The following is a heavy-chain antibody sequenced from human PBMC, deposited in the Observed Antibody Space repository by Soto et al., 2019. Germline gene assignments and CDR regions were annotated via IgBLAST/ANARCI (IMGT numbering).Heavy chain of an antibody. D-gene: IGHD3-22*01. J-gene: IGHJ4*02. Sequence: GASVKVSCKASGYTFTSYAMHWVRQAPGQRLEWMGWINAGNGNTKYSQKFQGRVTITRDTSASTAYMELSSLRSEDTAVYYCARVSYYYDSSGYLDYWGQGTLVTVS. CDR3: ARVSYYYDSSGYLDY. CDR2: INAGNGNT. V-gene: IGHV1-3*01. CDR1: GYTFTSYA.